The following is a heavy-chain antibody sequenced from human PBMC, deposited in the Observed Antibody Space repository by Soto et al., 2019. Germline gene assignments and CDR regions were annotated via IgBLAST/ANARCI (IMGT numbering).Heavy chain of an antibody. V-gene: IGHV1-69*13. D-gene: IGHD3-10*01. CDR3: ARDGPYGSRNLIDVPPDYYYYGMDV. CDR1: GGTFSSYA. Sequence: SVKVSCKASGGTFSSYAISWVRQAPGQGLEWMGGIIPIFGTANYAQKFQGRVTITADESTSTAYMELSSLRSEDTAVYYCARDGPYGSRNLIDVPPDYYYYGMDVWGQGTTVTVSS. J-gene: IGHJ6*02. CDR2: IIPIFGTA.